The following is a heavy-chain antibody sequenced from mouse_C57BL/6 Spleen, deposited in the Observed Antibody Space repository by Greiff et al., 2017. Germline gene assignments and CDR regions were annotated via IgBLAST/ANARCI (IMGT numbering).Heavy chain of an antibody. D-gene: IGHD3-3*01. Sequence: EVQLQQSGPELVKPGASVKLSCKASGYSFTGYYMNWVRQSPEKSLEWIAEINPSTGGTTYNQKVTAKATLTVEKSSSTSYMELKSRISEDSAVYNAARMGRADYYAMDYWGQGTTLTVSS. CDR1: GYSFTGYY. V-gene: IGHV1-42*01. CDR3: ARMGRADYYAMDY. J-gene: IGHJ4*01. CDR2: INPSTGGT.